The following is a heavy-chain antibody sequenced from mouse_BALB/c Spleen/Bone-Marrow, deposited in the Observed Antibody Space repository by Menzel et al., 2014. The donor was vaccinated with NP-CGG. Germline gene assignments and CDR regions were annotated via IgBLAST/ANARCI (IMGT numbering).Heavy chain of an antibody. CDR1: GFNIKDTY. Sequence: DVHLVESGAELVKPGASVKLSCTASGFNIKDTYMHWVKQRPEQGLEWIGRIDPANGNTKYDPKFQGKATITADTSSNTAYLQLSSLTSEDTAVYYCARVYPNAMDYWGQGTSVTVSS. D-gene: IGHD2-1*01. CDR3: ARVYPNAMDY. J-gene: IGHJ4*01. V-gene: IGHV14-3*02. CDR2: IDPANGNT.